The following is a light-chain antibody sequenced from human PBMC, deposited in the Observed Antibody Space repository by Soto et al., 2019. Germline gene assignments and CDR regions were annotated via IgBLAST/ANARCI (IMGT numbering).Light chain of an antibody. CDR3: QQYYSPPWT. J-gene: IGKJ1*01. CDR1: QSVLYSSNNKDY. Sequence: DIVMTQSPDSLAVSLGERATINCKSSQSVLYSSNNKDYLAWYQQKLGQPPKLLIYWASTRESGVPDRFSGSGSGKDFTLTISSLQAEDVAVYYCQQYYSPPWTGGQGTKVEIK. V-gene: IGKV4-1*01. CDR2: WAS.